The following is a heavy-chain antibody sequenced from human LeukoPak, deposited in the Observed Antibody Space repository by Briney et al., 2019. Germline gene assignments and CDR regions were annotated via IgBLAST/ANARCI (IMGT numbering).Heavy chain of an antibody. J-gene: IGHJ5*02. CDR2: ISAYNGNT. CDR1: GYTFTSYG. D-gene: IGHD3-22*01. V-gene: IGHV1-18*01. CDR3: AGHNYYDSSGYHNWFDL. Sequence: ASVKVSCKASGYTFTSYGISWVRQAPGQGLEWMGWISAYNGNTNYAQKLQGRVTMTTDTSTSTAYMELRSLRSDDTAVYYCAGHNYYDSSGYHNWFDLWGQGTLVTVSS.